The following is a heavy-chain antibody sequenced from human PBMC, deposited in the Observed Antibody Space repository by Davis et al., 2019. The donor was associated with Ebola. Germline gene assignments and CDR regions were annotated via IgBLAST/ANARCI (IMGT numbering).Heavy chain of an antibody. CDR3: VRSNSWYGDY. D-gene: IGHD6-13*01. CDR2: ISAYTGHT. Sequence: ASVKVSCKASGYTFTSYGITWVRQAPGQGLEFMGWISAYTGHTNYAQSFQGRIAMTIDTSTNTLYMELRSLRSDDTAMYYCVRSNSWYGDYWGRGTLVTVSS. CDR1: GYTFTSYG. J-gene: IGHJ4*02. V-gene: IGHV1-18*01.